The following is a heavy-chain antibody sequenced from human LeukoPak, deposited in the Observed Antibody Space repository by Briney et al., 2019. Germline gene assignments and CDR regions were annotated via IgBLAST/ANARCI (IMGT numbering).Heavy chain of an antibody. J-gene: IGHJ4*02. CDR1: GGSINSDH. CDR3: AREGGPYRPLDY. V-gene: IGHV4-59*12. CDR2: ISYTGST. Sequence: SETLSLTCTVSGGSINSDHWSWIRQPPGKGLEWIGCISYTGSTHYNPSLKSRVTILVDTSKNHFSLKLSSVTAADTAVYYCAREGGPYRPLDYSGQGTLVTVAS.